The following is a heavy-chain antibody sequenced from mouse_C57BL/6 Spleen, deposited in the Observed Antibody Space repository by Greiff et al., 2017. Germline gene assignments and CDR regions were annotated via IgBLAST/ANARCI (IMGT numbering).Heavy chain of an antibody. J-gene: IGHJ1*03. CDR2: IYPGDGDT. CDR3: ARSYGSRWYFDV. V-gene: IGHV1-82*01. Sequence: QVQLQQSGPELVKPGASVKISCKASGYAFSSSWMNWVKQRPGKGLEWIGRIYPGDGDTNYNGQFKGQATLTADKSSITAYLQLSSLTSEDCAVCFCARSYGSRWYFDVWGTGTTVTVSS. CDR1: GYAFSSSW. D-gene: IGHD1-1*01.